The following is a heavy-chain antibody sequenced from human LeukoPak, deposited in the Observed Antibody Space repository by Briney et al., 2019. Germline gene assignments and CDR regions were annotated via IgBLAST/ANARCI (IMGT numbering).Heavy chain of an antibody. D-gene: IGHD5-18*01. CDR3: ARSSRIQLWFLFGY. V-gene: IGHV1-69*05. J-gene: IGHJ4*02. CDR2: IIPIFGTA. Sequence: ASVKVSCKASGGTFSSYAISLVRQAPGQGLEWMGGIIPIFGTANYAQKFQGRVTITTDESTSTAYMELSSLRSEDTAVYYCARSSRIQLWFLFGYWGQGTLVTVSS. CDR1: GGTFSSYA.